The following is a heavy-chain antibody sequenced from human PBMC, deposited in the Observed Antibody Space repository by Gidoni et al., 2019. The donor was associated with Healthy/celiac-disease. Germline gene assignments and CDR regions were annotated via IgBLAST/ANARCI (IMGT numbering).Heavy chain of an antibody. CDR2: ISGSGGST. Sequence: EVQLLESGGGLVQPGGSLRLSCAASCFTFSSYAMSWVRQAPGKGLEWVSAISGSGGSTYYADSGKGRFTISRDNSKNTLYLQMNSLRAEDTAVYYCATSIAAATYGMDVWGQGTTVTVSS. CDR3: ATSIAAATYGMDV. V-gene: IGHV3-23*01. J-gene: IGHJ6*02. D-gene: IGHD6-13*01. CDR1: CFTFSSYA.